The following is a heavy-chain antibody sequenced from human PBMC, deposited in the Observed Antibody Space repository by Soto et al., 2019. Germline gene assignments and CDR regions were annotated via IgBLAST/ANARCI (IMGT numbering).Heavy chain of an antibody. J-gene: IGHJ6*02. D-gene: IGHD6-13*01. CDR3: ARDNDHGIAAIYYYYGMDV. V-gene: IGHV3-7*01. CDR1: GFTFSSYW. Sequence: GGSLRLSCAASGFTFSSYWMSWVRQAPGKGLEWVANIKQDGSEKYYVDSVKGRFTISRDNAKNSLYLQMNSLRAEDTAVYYCARDNDHGIAAIYYYYGMDVWGQGTMVTVSS. CDR2: IKQDGSEK.